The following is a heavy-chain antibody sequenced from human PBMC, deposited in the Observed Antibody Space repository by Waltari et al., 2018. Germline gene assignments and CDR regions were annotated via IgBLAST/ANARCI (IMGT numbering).Heavy chain of an antibody. D-gene: IGHD7-27*01. Sequence: QVQLQESGPGLVKPSQTLSLTCTVSGGSISSGSYYWGWIRQPAGKGLEWFGYIYTSGSHNYNPSRKSRVTISVDTSNNQCSLKLSSVTSADTAVYYCARQSYNWGLWYFDLGGRGTLVTVSS. CDR2: IYTSGSH. CDR3: ARQSYNWGLWYFDL. V-gene: IGHV4-61*09. J-gene: IGHJ2*01. CDR1: GGSISSGSYY.